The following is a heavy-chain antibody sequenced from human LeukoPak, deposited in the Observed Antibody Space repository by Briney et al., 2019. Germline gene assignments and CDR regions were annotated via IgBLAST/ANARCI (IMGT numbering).Heavy chain of an antibody. CDR3: ARGCSGNRCYGFEY. V-gene: IGHV3-53*01. CDR1: GFTVSSKY. D-gene: IGHD2-15*01. J-gene: IGHJ4*02. Sequence: TGGSLRLSCAASGFTVSSKYMSWVRQAPGKGLEWVSVIYSGGSTYYADSVKGRFTISSDNSKNTLYLQMNSMRAEDTAVYYCARGCSGNRCYGFEYWGQGGLVTVCS. CDR2: IYSGGST.